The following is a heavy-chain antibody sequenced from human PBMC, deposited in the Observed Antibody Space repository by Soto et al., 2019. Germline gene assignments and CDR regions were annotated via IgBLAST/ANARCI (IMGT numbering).Heavy chain of an antibody. D-gene: IGHD3-10*01. V-gene: IGHV3-23*01. CDR1: GFTFNNYA. Sequence: EVQLLESGGGLVQPGGSLRLSCAASGFTFNNYAMGWVRQAPGKGLEWVSAITGSGSDTYYVDSVKGRFTISRDNSKHTLFLQMNSLRAEDKAIYYCAKLGSSAWSPHYYFDYWGQGTLVTVSS. J-gene: IGHJ4*02. CDR3: AKLGSSAWSPHYYFDY. CDR2: ITGSGSDT.